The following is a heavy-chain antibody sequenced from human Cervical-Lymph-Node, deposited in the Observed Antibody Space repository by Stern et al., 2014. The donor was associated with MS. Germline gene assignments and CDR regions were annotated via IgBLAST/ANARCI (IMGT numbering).Heavy chain of an antibody. V-gene: IGHV1-58*01. CDR2: IVVGRGNT. J-gene: IGHJ6*02. D-gene: IGHD3-22*01. CDR3: AAERYYYDSSGFLGMDV. Sequence: VQLVQSGPEVKKPGTSVKVSCKASGFTFTSSAVQWVRQARGQRLEWIGWIVVGRGNTNYAQKFQERVTITRDMSTSTAYMELSSLRSEDTAVYYCAAERYYYDSSGFLGMDVWGQGTTVTVSS. CDR1: GFTFTSSA.